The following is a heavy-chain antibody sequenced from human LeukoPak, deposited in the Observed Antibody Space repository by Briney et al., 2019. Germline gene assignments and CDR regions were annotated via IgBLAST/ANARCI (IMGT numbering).Heavy chain of an antibody. CDR3: TTGGLRITKYYFDY. CDR2: IKSKTDGGTT. D-gene: IGHD3-10*01. V-gene: IGHV3-15*01. J-gene: IGHJ4*02. Sequence: GGSLRLSCAASGFTFSNAWMSWVRQAPGKGLEWVGRIKSKTDGGTTDYAAPVKGGFTISRDDSKNTLYLQMNSLKTEDTAVYYCTTGGLRITKYYFDYWGQGTLVTVSS. CDR1: GFTFSNAW.